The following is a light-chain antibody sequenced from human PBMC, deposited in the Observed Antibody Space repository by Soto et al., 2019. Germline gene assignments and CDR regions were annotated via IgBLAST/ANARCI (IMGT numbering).Light chain of an antibody. J-gene: IGLJ1*01. CDR2: EVS. Sequence: QSALTQPASVSGSPGQSITISCTGTSSDVGGYNHVSWYQQHPGKAPKLMIYEVSNRPSGVSNRFSGSKSGNTASLTISGLQAEDEADYYCSSYTSSSTLGFGTGTKVTVL. CDR3: SSYTSSSTLG. V-gene: IGLV2-14*01. CDR1: SSDVGGYNH.